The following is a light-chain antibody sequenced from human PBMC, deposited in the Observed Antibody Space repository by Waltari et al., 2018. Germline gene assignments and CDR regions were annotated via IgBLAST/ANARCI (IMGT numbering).Light chain of an antibody. CDR2: DVS. J-gene: IGKJ1*01. V-gene: IGKV3-11*01. CDR1: QSVSTY. Sequence: EIVLTQSPATLSLSPGERAILSCRASQSVSTYSAWYQHRPGQAPRLLIHDVSNRATGIPARFSGSGSGTDFTLTISSLEPEDFAVYYCQHRSGWPPWTFGQGTKVEVK. CDR3: QHRSGWPPWT.